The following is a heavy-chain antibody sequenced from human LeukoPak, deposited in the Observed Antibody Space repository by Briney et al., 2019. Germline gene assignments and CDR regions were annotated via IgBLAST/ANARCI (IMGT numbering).Heavy chain of an antibody. Sequence: GGSLRLSCAASGFTFSSYSMNWVRQAPGKGLEWVSSISSSSSYIYYADSVKGRFTISRDNAKNSLFLQMNSLRAEDTAVYYCVKGGETGRNYFDYWGQGTLVTVSS. V-gene: IGHV3-21*01. CDR2: ISSSSSYI. D-gene: IGHD1-1*01. J-gene: IGHJ4*02. CDR3: VKGGETGRNYFDY. CDR1: GFTFSSYS.